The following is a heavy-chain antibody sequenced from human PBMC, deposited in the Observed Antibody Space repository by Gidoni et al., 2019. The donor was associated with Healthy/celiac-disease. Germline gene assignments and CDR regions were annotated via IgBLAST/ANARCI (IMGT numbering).Heavy chain of an antibody. D-gene: IGHD3-10*01. V-gene: IGHV3-15*01. Sequence: EVQLVESGGGLVKPGGSLRLSWAASGFTFSNAWMSWVRQAPGKGLEWGGRIKSKTDGGTTDYAAPVKGSFTISRDDSKNTLYLQMNSLKTEDTAVYYCTTSPPVIWGQGTLVTVSS. CDR1: GFTFSNAW. CDR2: IKSKTDGGTT. CDR3: TTSPPVI. J-gene: IGHJ4*02.